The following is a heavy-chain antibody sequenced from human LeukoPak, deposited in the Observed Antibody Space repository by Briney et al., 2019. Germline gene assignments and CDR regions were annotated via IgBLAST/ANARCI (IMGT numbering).Heavy chain of an antibody. J-gene: IGHJ4*02. V-gene: IGHV3-21*01. CDR1: GFLFSIYT. CDR2: ISGSSNDI. D-gene: IGHD2-15*01. CDR3: ATDYYCSGGSCYPPD. Sequence: GGSLRLSCAASGFLFSIYTMNWVRQAPGKGLEWVSSISGSSNDIYYADSVKGRFTISRDNAKNSLYLQMNSLRAEDTAVYYCATDYYCSGGSCYPPDWGQGTLVTVSS.